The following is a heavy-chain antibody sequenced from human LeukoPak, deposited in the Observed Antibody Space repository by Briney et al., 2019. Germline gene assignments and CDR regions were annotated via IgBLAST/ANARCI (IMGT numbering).Heavy chain of an antibody. J-gene: IGHJ4*02. CDR1: GFTFGSYA. Sequence: GGSLRLSCAASGFTFGSYAMHWVRQAPGKGLEYVSAITNDGGTTFYANSVKGRFTISRDNSKNTLFLQMGSLRPEDMAVYYCARVDDFTYDFWGQGTLVTVSS. D-gene: IGHD2-2*03. V-gene: IGHV3-64*01. CDR2: ITNDGGTT. CDR3: ARVDDFTYDF.